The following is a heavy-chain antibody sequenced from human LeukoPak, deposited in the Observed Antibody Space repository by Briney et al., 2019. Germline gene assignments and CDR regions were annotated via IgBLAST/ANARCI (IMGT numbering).Heavy chain of an antibody. CDR3: TTDGVGIEGATFDY. CDR1: GFTLSSYA. CDR2: ISDSGNT. Sequence: GGSLRLSCAASGFTLSSYAMSWVRQAPGKGLEWVSAISDSGNTYHADSVKGRFTISRDSSKNTLFLQMNSLKTEDTAVYYCTTDGVGIEGATFDYWGQGILVTVSS. J-gene: IGHJ4*02. V-gene: IGHV3-23*01. D-gene: IGHD1-26*01.